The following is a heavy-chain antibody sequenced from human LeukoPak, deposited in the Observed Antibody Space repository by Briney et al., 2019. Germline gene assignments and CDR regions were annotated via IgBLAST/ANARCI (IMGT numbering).Heavy chain of an antibody. D-gene: IGHD6-13*01. Sequence: SETLSLTCTVSGDSITTYYWSWIRQPPGKGLEWIGYINYIGSTNYNPSLKNRVSISADISKTQFTLRLRSVTAADTAVYFCARRVTAAASSWGQGTLVTVSS. CDR3: ARRVTAAASS. CDR1: GDSITTYY. CDR2: INYIGST. V-gene: IGHV4-59*01. J-gene: IGHJ5*02.